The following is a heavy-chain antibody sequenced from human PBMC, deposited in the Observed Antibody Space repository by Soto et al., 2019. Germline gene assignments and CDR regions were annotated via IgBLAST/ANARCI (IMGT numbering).Heavy chain of an antibody. Sequence: PGESLKISCKGSGYSFTSYWNGWVRRMPGKGLEWMGIIYPGDSDTRYSPSFQGQVTISADKSISTAYLQWSSLKASDTAMYYCATLLRGYSYGGDYWGQGTLVTVSS. CDR2: IYPGDSDT. CDR1: GYSFTSYW. V-gene: IGHV5-51*01. D-gene: IGHD5-18*01. CDR3: ATLLRGYSYGGDY. J-gene: IGHJ4*02.